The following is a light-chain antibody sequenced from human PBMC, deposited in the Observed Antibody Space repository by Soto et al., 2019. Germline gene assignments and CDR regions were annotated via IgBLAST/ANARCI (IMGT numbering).Light chain of an antibody. CDR1: SSDVGGYNY. CDR2: EVS. J-gene: IGLJ1*01. V-gene: IGLV2-14*01. Sequence: QSVLTQPPSASGTPGQRVTISCSGSSSDVGGYNYVSWFQHHPGKAPKLIIYEVSYRPSGVSNRFSGSKSGDTASLTISGLQAEDEADYYCSSFTNTITRYAFGTGTKLTVL. CDR3: SSFTNTITRYA.